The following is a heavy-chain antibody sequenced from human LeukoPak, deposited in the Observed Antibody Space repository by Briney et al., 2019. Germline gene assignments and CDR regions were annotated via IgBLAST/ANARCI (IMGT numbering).Heavy chain of an antibody. CDR1: GGSISSSSYY. J-gene: IGHJ5*02. CDR2: IYYSGST. CDR3: ARRANWFDP. V-gene: IGHV4-61*05. Sequence: PSETLSLTCTVSGGSISSSSYYWSWIRQPPGKGLEWIGYIYYSGSTNYNPSLKSRVTISVDTSKNQFSLKLSSVTAADTAVYYCARRANWFDPWGQGTLVTVSS.